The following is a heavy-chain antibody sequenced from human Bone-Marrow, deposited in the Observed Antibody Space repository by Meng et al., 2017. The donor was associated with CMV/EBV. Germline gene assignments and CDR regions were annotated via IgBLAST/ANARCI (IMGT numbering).Heavy chain of an antibody. CDR1: GFTFSSYA. CDR3: AKGDRPYYDFWSGYGVGYYYYGMDV. Sequence: GESLKISCAASGFTFSSYAMSWVRQAPGKGLEWVSVIYSGGSSTYYADSVKGRFTISRDNSKNTLYLQMNSLRAEDTAVYYCAKGDRPYYDFWSGYGVGYYYYGMDVWGQGTTVTVSS. D-gene: IGHD3-3*01. J-gene: IGHJ6*02. V-gene: IGHV3-23*03. CDR2: IYSGGSST.